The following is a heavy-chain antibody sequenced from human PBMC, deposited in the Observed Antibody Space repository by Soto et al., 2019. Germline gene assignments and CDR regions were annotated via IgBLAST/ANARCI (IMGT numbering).Heavy chain of an antibody. D-gene: IGHD6-19*01. Sequence: GGSLRLSCAASGFTFSSYGMHWVRQAPGKGLEWVAVIWYDGINKYYADSVKGRFTISRDNSKNTLYLQMNSLRAEDTAVYYCAIYSSGWYPLDYWGQGTLVTVSS. CDR2: IWYDGINK. V-gene: IGHV3-30*02. J-gene: IGHJ4*02. CDR1: GFTFSSYG. CDR3: AIYSSGWYPLDY.